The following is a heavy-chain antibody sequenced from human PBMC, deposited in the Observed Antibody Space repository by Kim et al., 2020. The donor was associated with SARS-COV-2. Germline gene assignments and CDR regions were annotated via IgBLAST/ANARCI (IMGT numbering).Heavy chain of an antibody. D-gene: IGHD4-17*01. CDR3: ARWGVVNDYGDYWATGTRHKFDP. CDR1: GGSISSGGYY. CDR2: IYYSGST. V-gene: IGHV4-31*03. J-gene: IGHJ5*02. Sequence: SETLSLTCTVSGGSISSGGYYWSWIRQHPGKGLEWIGYIYYSGSTYYNPSLKSRVTISVDTSKNQFSLKLSSVTAADTAVYYCARWGVVNDYGDYWATGTRHKFDPWGQGTLVTVSS.